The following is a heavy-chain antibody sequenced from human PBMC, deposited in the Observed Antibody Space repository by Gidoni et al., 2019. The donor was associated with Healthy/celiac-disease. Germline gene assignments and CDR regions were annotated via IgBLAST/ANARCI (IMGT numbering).Heavy chain of an antibody. CDR2: IKSKTDGGTT. CDR3: TTGFNITISPLLAFDI. Sequence: EVQLVESGGGLVKPGGSLRLSCAASGFIFCHAWMRWVRQAPGKGLEWVGRIKSKTDGGTTDYAAPVKGRFTISRDDSKNTLYLQMNSLKTEDTAVYYCTTGFNITISPLLAFDIWGQGTMVTVSS. V-gene: IGHV3-15*01. D-gene: IGHD3-10*01. J-gene: IGHJ3*02. CDR1: GFIFCHAW.